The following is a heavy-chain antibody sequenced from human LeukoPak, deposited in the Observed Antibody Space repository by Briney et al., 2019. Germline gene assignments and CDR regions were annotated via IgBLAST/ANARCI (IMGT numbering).Heavy chain of an antibody. Sequence: ASVKVSCKASGYTFTGYYMHWVRQAPGQGLEWMGWINPHTGSTNYAQKFQGRVTMTRDASISTAYMELSRLRSDDTAVYYCVRDRTKYCSSTSCPLDYWGQGTLVTVSS. CDR3: VRDRTKYCSSTSCPLDY. CDR2: INPHTGST. J-gene: IGHJ4*02. V-gene: IGHV1-2*02. D-gene: IGHD2-2*01. CDR1: GYTFTGYY.